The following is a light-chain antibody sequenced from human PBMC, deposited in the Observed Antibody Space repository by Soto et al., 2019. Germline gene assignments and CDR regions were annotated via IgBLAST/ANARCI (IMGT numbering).Light chain of an antibody. J-gene: IGLJ1*01. CDR2: DVS. V-gene: IGLV2-14*01. Sequence: QSVLTQPASVSGSPGQSITISCTGTSSDVGGYNYVSWYQQHPGKAPKLLIYDVSNRPSGGSNRFSGSKSGNTASLTISGLQAEDEADYYCSSYTSSSFNYVFGTGTKVTVL. CDR3: SSYTSSSFNYV. CDR1: SSDVGGYNY.